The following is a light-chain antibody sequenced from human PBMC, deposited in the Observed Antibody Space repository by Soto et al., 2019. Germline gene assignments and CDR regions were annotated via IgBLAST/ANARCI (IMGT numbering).Light chain of an antibody. J-gene: IGLJ1*01. CDR2: DVS. V-gene: IGLV2-14*03. CDR3: NSYTSSSTHV. CDR1: SSDVGGYNY. Sequence: QSVLTQPASASGSPGQSITISCTGTSSDVGGYNYVSWYQQHPGKAPKLIISDVSNRPSGVSNRFSGSKSGNTASLTISGLQAEDEADYYCNSYTSSSTHVFGTGTKVTVL.